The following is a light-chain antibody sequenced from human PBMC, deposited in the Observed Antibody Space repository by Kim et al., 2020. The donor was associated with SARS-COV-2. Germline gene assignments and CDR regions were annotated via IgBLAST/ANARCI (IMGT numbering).Light chain of an antibody. Sequence: TPGEGATLSCRTSQSVGSNSLAWYQQKPGQAPRLLIFDASSRASGIPDRFSGSGSGTDFTLTISSLEPEDFAVYYCQQYDGSPRTFGPGTKVDIK. J-gene: IGKJ1*01. CDR1: QSVGSNS. CDR3: QQYDGSPRT. CDR2: DAS. V-gene: IGKV3-20*01.